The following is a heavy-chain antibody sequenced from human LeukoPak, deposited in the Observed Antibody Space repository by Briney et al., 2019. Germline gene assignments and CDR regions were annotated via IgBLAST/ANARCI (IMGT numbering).Heavy chain of an antibody. CDR1: GFTFSSYA. Sequence: GGSLRLSCAASGFTFSSYAMNLARQVPGRGLEWVSGFSGSGGTTYYADSVKGRFTLSRDKSKNTLYLQMNSLRAEDTAVYYCARDNRVVTIFGVVTRWWFDPWGQGTLVTVSS. D-gene: IGHD3-3*01. J-gene: IGHJ5*02. CDR3: ARDNRVVTIFGVVTRWWFDP. CDR2: FSGSGGTT. V-gene: IGHV3-23*01.